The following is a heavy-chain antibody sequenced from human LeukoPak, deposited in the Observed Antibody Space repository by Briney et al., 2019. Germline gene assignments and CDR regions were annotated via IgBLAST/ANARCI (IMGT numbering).Heavy chain of an antibody. V-gene: IGHV4-39*07. CDR1: GGSIRSSYYY. Sequence: SETLSLTCTVSGGSIRSSYYYWGWIRQPPGKGLEWIGSIYDSGSTYYNPSLKSRLTISVDTSKNQFSLKLSSVTAADTAVYYCARGRDGYNSVTYNWFDPWGQGTLVTVSS. D-gene: IGHD5-24*01. CDR2: IYDSGST. J-gene: IGHJ5*02. CDR3: ARGRDGYNSVTYNWFDP.